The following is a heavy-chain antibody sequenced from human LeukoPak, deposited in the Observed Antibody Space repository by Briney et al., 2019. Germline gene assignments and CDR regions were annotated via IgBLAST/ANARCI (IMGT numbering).Heavy chain of an antibody. CDR2: ISSSSSYV. V-gene: IGHV3-21*01. CDR3: ARDGYSSSWRYAFDI. J-gene: IGHJ3*02. Sequence: GGSLRLSCAASGFTFSSYSMNWVRQAPGKGLEWVSSISSSSSYVYYADSVKGRFTISRDNAKKSVYLQMNSLRAEDAAVYYCARDGYSSSWRYAFDIWGQGTMVTVSS. CDR1: GFTFSSYS. D-gene: IGHD6-13*01.